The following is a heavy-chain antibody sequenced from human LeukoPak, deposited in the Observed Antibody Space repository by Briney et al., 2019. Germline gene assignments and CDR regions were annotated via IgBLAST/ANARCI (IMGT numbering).Heavy chain of an antibody. CDR1: GGSISSYY. Sequence: PSETLSLTCTVSGGSISSYYWSWIRQPPGKGLEWIGYIYYSGSTNYNPSLKSRVTILVDTSKNQFSLKLSSVTAADTAVYYCARDKYGYFQHWGQGTLVTVSS. CDR2: IYYSGST. D-gene: IGHD2-8*01. CDR3: ARDKYGYFQH. J-gene: IGHJ1*01. V-gene: IGHV4-59*01.